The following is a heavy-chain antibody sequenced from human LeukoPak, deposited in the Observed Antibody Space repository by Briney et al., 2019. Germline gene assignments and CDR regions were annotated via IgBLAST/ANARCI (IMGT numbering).Heavy chain of an antibody. CDR3: ARNRVTMVRGVINMEGDDAFDI. J-gene: IGHJ3*02. D-gene: IGHD3-10*01. CDR1: GGTFSSYA. CDR2: IIPILGIA. Sequence: GASVKVSCKASGGTFSSYAISWVRQAPGQGLEWMGRIIPILGIANYAQKFQGRVTITADKSTSTAYMELSSLRSEDTAVYYCARNRVTMVRGVINMEGDDAFDIWGQGTMVTVSS. V-gene: IGHV1-69*04.